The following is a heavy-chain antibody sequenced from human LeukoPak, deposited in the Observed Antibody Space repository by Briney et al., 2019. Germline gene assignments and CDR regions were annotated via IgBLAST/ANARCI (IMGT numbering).Heavy chain of an antibody. CDR3: AREYVADSSPLFDY. J-gene: IGHJ4*02. CDR2: INPNIGGT. V-gene: IGHV1-2*02. D-gene: IGHD6-13*01. CDR1: GYSFIGYS. Sequence: ASVKVSCKASGYSFIGYSMHWVRQAPGQGLEWMGWINPNIGGTNYAQKFQGRVTMTRDTSISTAYMELSSLRSDDTAVYHCAREYVADSSPLFDYWGQGSLVTVSS.